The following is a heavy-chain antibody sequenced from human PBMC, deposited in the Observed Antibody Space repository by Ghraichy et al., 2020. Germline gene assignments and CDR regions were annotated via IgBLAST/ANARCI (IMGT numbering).Heavy chain of an antibody. J-gene: IGHJ6*02. CDR2: INSDGSST. D-gene: IGHD2-15*01. V-gene: IGHV3-74*01. CDR1: GFTFSSYW. CDR3: ARAPEGYCSGGSCYYYYYGMDV. Sequence: GGSLRLSCAASGFTFSSYWMHWVRQAPGKGLVWVSRINSDGSSTSYADSVKGRFTISRDNAKNTLYLQMNSLRAEDTAVYYCARAPEGYCSGGSCYYYYYGMDVWGQGTTVTVSS.